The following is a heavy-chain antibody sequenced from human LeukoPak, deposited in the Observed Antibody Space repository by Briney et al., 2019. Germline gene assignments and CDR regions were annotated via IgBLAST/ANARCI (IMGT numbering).Heavy chain of an antibody. D-gene: IGHD6-19*01. CDR2: IYHRGST. J-gene: IGHJ4*02. Sequence: SGTLSLTCAVSGGSISSSNWWSWVRQPPGKGLEWIGEIYHRGSTNYNPSLKSRVTISVDTSKNQFSLKLSSVTAADTAVYYCARGKVVAGTPGQNSWDYWGQGTLVTVSS. CDR3: ARGKVVAGTPGQNSWDY. V-gene: IGHV4-4*02. CDR1: GGSISSSNW.